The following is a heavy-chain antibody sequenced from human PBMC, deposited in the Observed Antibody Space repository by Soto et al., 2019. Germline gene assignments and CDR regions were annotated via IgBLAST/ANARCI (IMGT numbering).Heavy chain of an antibody. D-gene: IGHD4-17*01. CDR1: GLTFSKYA. CDR3: AKDPNGDYVGAFDG. Sequence: EVQLLESGGGLVQPGGSLRLSCAGSGLTFSKYAMVWVRQAPGKGLEWVSAITGGGGGTYYADSVRGRFSISRDNSKNPLYLQMNSLRAEDTALYYCAKDPNGDYVGAFDGWGPGTMVTVSS. J-gene: IGHJ3*01. CDR2: ITGGGGGT. V-gene: IGHV3-23*01.